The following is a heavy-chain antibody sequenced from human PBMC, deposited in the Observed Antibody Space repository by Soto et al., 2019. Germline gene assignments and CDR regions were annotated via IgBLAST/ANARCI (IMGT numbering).Heavy chain of an antibody. V-gene: IGHV3-53*05. CDR3: AKDLFDWLNQYYYYYGMDV. D-gene: IGHD3-9*01. CDR2: IFPGGST. J-gene: IGHJ6*02. CDR1: GFTVSSNF. Sequence: PGGSLRLSCAASGFTVSSNFMNWVRQAPGKGLEWLSVIFPGGSTYYADSMKDRFTISRDISKNTVFLQMNSLRAEDTAVYYCAKDLFDWLNQYYYYYGMDVWGQGTTVTVSS.